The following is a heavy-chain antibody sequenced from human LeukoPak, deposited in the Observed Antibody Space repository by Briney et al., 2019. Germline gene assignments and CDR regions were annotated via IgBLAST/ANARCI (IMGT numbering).Heavy chain of an antibody. D-gene: IGHD5-18*01. V-gene: IGHV3-48*03. CDR3: ARNPYVDTAMVRDRGGFYDY. Sequence: PGGSLRLSCAASGFTFSSYEMNWVRQAPGKGLEWVSYISSNGSTIYYADSVKGRFTISRDNAKNSLYLQMNSLRAEDTAVYYCARNPYVDTAMVRDRGGFYDYWGQGTLVTVSS. CDR2: ISSNGSTI. CDR1: GFTFSSYE. J-gene: IGHJ4*02.